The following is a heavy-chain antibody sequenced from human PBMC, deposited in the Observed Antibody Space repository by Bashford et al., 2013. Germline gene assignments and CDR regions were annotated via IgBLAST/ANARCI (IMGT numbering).Heavy chain of an antibody. CDR3: ASSPNYPTFGI. CDR1: GFTFNNYW. D-gene: IGHD3-3*01. Sequence: GGSLRLSCVASGFTFNNYWMTWVRQAPGKRLEWVANIKQDGSEKYYVDSVKGRFTISRDNAKNSLFLQMNSLRADDTAVYYCASSPNYPTFGIWGQGTLVTVSS. V-gene: IGHV3-7*01. J-gene: IGHJ4*03. CDR2: IKQDGSEK.